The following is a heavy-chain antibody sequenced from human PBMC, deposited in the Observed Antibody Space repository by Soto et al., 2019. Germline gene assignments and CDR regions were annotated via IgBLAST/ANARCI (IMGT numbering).Heavy chain of an antibody. V-gene: IGHV3-23*01. CDR1: GFTFSNYA. CDR3: ANTDTFHPQSSGWANRFDS. CDR2: ITSAGSA. D-gene: IGHD6-19*01. J-gene: IGHJ4*02. Sequence: EVQLLESGGDLAQPGGSLRLICAASGFTFSNYAMTWVRQSPGKGLEWVPTITSAGSAFYGDTVKGRFTISRDNSKSTLYLQRNSRGAEDTAVYYWANTDTFHPQSSGWANRFDSWGQGTLVTVSS.